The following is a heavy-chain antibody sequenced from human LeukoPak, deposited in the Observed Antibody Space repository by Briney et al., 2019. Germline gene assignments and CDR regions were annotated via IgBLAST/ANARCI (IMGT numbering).Heavy chain of an antibody. Sequence: GGSLRLSCAASGFTFGTYAMHWVRQAPGKGLEWGAVISLDGSTKSYADSVKGRLTISRDNSTNTVYLQMNSLRTEDTAVYYCAKDEREFGSGGTWLWGYFDYWGQGTLVTVSS. J-gene: IGHJ4*02. V-gene: IGHV3-30*18. CDR1: GFTFGTYA. CDR2: ISLDGSTK. CDR3: AKDEREFGSGGTWLWGYFDY. D-gene: IGHD2-15*01.